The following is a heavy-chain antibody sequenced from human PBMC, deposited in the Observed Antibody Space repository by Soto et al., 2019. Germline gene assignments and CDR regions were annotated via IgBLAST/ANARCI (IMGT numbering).Heavy chain of an antibody. CDR3: AKALGSLDPFDE. CDR1: GFTFSSYA. V-gene: IGHV3-23*01. J-gene: IGHJ4*02. CDR2: ISGSGSDT. D-gene: IGHD3-3*01. Sequence: GGSLRLSCAASGFTFSSYAMGWVRQAPGKGLQWVSAISGSGSDTYYADSVKGHFTISRDNSKNALYLQMNSLRVEDTVVYYCAKALGSLDPFDEWGQGTLVTVSS.